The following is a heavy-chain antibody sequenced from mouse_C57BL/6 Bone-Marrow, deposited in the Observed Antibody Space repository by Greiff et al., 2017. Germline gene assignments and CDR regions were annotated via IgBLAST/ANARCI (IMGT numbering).Heavy chain of an antibody. D-gene: IGHD2-4*01. CDR3: ARDYYDYDWYFDV. CDR2: IYPRSGNT. V-gene: IGHV1-81*01. CDR1: GYTFTSYG. Sequence: VQLQQSGAELARPGASVKLSCKASGYTFTSYGISWVKQRTGQGLEWIGEIYPRSGNTYYNEKFKGKATLTADKSSSTAYMELRSLTSEDSAVYFCARDYYDYDWYFDVWGTGTTVTVSS. J-gene: IGHJ1*03.